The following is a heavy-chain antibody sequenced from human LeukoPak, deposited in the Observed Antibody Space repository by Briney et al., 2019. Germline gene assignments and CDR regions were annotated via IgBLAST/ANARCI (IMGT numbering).Heavy chain of an antibody. CDR1: GFTFSSYS. CDR2: ISSSSSYI. D-gene: IGHD2-2*01. CDR3: ARGVVPAAYYMDV. J-gene: IGHJ6*03. Sequence: GGSLRLSCAASGFTFSSYSMNWVRQAPGKGLEWVSSISSSSSYIYYADSVKGRFTISRDNAKNSLYLQMNSLRAEDTAVYYCARGVVPAAYYMDVWGKGTTVTVPS. V-gene: IGHV3-21*01.